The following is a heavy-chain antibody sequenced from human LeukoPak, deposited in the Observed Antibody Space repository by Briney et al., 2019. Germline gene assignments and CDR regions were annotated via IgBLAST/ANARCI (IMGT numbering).Heavy chain of an antibody. D-gene: IGHD1-20*01. V-gene: IGHV3-7*03. CDR1: GFTFTSSA. Sequence: GGTLRLSCVASGFTFTSSAMSWVRQAPGKGLEWVANIKQDGSEKYYVDSVKGRFTISRDNAKNSLYLQMNSLRAEDTAVYYCAKVAYNWISYGPFDYWGQGTLVTVSS. J-gene: IGHJ4*02. CDR2: IKQDGSEK. CDR3: AKVAYNWISYGPFDY.